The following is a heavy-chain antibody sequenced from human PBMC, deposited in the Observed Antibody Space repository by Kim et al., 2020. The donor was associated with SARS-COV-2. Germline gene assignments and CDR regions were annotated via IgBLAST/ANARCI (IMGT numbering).Heavy chain of an antibody. D-gene: IGHD3-22*01. CDR1: GGTFSTYA. Sequence: SVKVSCKASGGTFSTYAISWVRQAPGQGLEWMGGIIPIFGTANYAQKFQGRVTITADESTSTAYMELSSLRSEDTAVYYCAREDGGYSKRDAFDIWGQGTMVTVSS. CDR3: AREDGGYSKRDAFDI. J-gene: IGHJ3*02. CDR2: IIPIFGTA. V-gene: IGHV1-69*13.